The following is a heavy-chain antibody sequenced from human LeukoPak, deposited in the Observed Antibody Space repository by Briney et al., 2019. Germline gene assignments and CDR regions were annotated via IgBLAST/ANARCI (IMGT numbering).Heavy chain of an antibody. D-gene: IGHD2-21*02. Sequence: GGSLRLSCVTSGFTFSSYWMSWVRQAPGKGLEWVSAISGSGGSTYYADSVKVRFTISRDNSKNTLYLQMNSLRAEDTAVYYCAKDIVVVTAIPSDAFDIWGQGTMVTVSS. CDR1: GFTFSSYW. CDR2: ISGSGGST. V-gene: IGHV3-23*01. J-gene: IGHJ3*02. CDR3: AKDIVVVTAIPSDAFDI.